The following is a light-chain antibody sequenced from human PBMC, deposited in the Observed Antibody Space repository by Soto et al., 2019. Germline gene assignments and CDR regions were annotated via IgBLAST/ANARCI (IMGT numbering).Light chain of an antibody. CDR2: KAS. J-gene: IGKJ1*01. V-gene: IGKV1-5*03. Sequence: DIQMTQSPSSLSASVGDRVTITCRASQNLHSWLAWHQQKPGKAPKLLISKASSLESGVPSRFSGSGSGTEFTLTISSLQPDDFATYYCQQYGAYRAFGQGTKV. CDR3: QQYGAYRA. CDR1: QNLHSW.